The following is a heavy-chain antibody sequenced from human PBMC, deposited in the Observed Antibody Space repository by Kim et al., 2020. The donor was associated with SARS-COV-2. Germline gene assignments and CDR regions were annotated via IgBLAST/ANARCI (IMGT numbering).Heavy chain of an antibody. V-gene: IGHV1-18*01. CDR3: AAQYKYGLHYFDY. D-gene: IGHD5-18*01. CDR2: IAAYSGHT. Sequence: ASVKVSCKTSGYTFSNFGITWVRQAPGQGLEWMGWIAAYSGHTNSAQKFQGRVTMTTDTSTSTAYMELRSLRSDDTAVYYCAAQYKYGLHYFDYWGQGTLVTVSS. J-gene: IGHJ4*02. CDR1: GYTFSNFG.